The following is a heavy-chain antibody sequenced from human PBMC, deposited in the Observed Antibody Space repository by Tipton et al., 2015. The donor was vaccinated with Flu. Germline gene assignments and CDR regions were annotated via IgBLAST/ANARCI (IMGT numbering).Heavy chain of an antibody. D-gene: IGHD3-10*01. CDR2: IYTTGST. CDR1: GGSINSYY. V-gene: IGHV4-4*07. CDR3: ARGRSGSGGYYSAFDI. Sequence: TLSLTCTVSGGSINSYYWTWIRQSAGKGLEWLGRIYTTGSTNYNPSLTSRVTMSLDTSENQLSLKLSSVTAADTAVYYCARGRSGSGGYYSAFDIWGQGTMVTVSS. J-gene: IGHJ3*02.